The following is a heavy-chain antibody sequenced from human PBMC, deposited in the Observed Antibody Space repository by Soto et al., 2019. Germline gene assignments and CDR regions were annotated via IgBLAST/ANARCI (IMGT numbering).Heavy chain of an antibody. D-gene: IGHD4-17*01. J-gene: IGHJ4*02. CDR3: ARGRKDDYGDPGDFDY. CDR1: GFTFSSYG. Sequence: EVQLVESGGGLVQPGGSVRLSCAASGFTFSSYGMHWVRQAPGKGLEYVSAITGNGGSTYYANSVKGRFTISRDNSKNTLYLQMGSLRADDMAVYYCARGRKDDYGDPGDFDYWGQGPRVTVSS. V-gene: IGHV3-64*01. CDR2: ITGNGGST.